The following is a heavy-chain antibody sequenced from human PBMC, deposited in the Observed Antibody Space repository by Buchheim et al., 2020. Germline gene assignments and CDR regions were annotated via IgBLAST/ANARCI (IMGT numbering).Heavy chain of an antibody. V-gene: IGHV3-23*01. CDR3: AKRDNGYYFDY. Sequence: EVQLLESGGGLVQPGGSLRLSCAASGFTFSSFGMSWVRQAPGKGLEWVSTISPNGDTTYYAVSVKGHFTISRDNSRNTLFLQMNSLRAEDTAVYYCAKRDNGYYFDYWGQGTL. CDR2: ISPNGDTT. D-gene: IGHD1-14*01. J-gene: IGHJ4*02. CDR1: GFTFSSFG.